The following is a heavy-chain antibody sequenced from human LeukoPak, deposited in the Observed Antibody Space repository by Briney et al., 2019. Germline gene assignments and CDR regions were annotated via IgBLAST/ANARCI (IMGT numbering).Heavy chain of an antibody. J-gene: IGHJ4*02. D-gene: IGHD3-10*01. CDR3: ARLIAGYGSGSYYLDY. Sequence: GESLKISCKGSGYIFTSYWIGWVRQMPGKGLEWLGIIYPGDSDTRYSPSFQGQVTISADKSISTAYLQWSSLKASDTAVYYCARLIAGYGSGSYYLDYWGQGTLVTVSS. V-gene: IGHV5-51*01. CDR1: GYIFTSYW. CDR2: IYPGDSDT.